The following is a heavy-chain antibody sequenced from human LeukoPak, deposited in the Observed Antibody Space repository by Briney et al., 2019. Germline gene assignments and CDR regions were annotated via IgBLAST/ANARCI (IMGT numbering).Heavy chain of an antibody. CDR2: ISYDGSNK. CDR1: GFTFSSYA. J-gene: IGHJ3*02. CDR3: AALVGATLNDAFDI. V-gene: IGHV3-30-3*01. D-gene: IGHD1-26*01. Sequence: GGSLRLSCAASGFTFSSYAMHWVRQAPGKGLEWEAVISYDGSNKYYADSVKGRFTISRDNSKNTLYLQMNSLRAEDTAVYYCAALVGATLNDAFDIWGQGTMVTVSS.